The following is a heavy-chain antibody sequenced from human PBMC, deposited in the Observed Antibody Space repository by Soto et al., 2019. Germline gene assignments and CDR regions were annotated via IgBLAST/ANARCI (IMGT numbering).Heavy chain of an antibody. Sequence: QVQLQESGPGVVKPSQTLSLTCTVSGGSISSGGYYWSWFRQHPGKGLEWIGYIYYSGSTYYNSSLNSRVTISVDTSKNQFSLKLSSVTAADTAVYYCARSSTSANYFDYWGQGTLVTVSS. J-gene: IGHJ4*02. V-gene: IGHV4-31*03. CDR1: GGSISSGGYY. D-gene: IGHD2-2*01. CDR2: IYYSGST. CDR3: ARSSTSANYFDY.